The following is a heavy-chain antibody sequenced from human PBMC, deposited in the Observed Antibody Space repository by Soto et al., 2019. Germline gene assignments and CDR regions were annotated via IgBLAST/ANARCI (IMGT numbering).Heavy chain of an antibody. D-gene: IGHD3-22*01. CDR3: ARVRDSSGYYYGKDWYFDL. CDR2: IYHSGST. CDR1: GYSISSGYY. J-gene: IGHJ2*01. Sequence: SETLSLTCAVSGYSISSGYYWGWIRQPPGKGLEWIGSIYHSGSTYYNPSLKSRVTISVDTSKNQFSLKLSSVTAADSAVYYCARVRDSSGYYYGKDWYFDLWGRGTLVTVSS. V-gene: IGHV4-38-2*01.